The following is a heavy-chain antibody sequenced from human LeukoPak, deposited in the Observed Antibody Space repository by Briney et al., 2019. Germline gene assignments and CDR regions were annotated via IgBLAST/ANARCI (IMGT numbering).Heavy chain of an antibody. CDR2: ISGSGGST. Sequence: GGSLRLSCAAPGFTFSSYAMSWVRQAPGKGLEWVSAISGSGGSTYYADSVKGRFTISRDNSKNTLYLQMNSLRAEDTAVYYCAKDGYVSWAYQLSHFDYWGQGTLVTVSS. V-gene: IGHV3-23*01. J-gene: IGHJ4*02. CDR1: GFTFSSYA. CDR3: AKDGYVSWAYQLSHFDY. D-gene: IGHD2-2*03.